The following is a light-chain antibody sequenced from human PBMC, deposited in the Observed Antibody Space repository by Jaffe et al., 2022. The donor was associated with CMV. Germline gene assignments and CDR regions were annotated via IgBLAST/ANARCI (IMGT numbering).Light chain of an antibody. V-gene: IGLV1-44*01. CDR3: AAWDGSLNGWV. CDR2: GNN. Sequence: QSVLTQPPSASGTPGQRVTISCSGSSSNLGSNAVTWYQQLPGTVPKLLIYGNNQRPSGVPDRFSGSKSGISASLAISGLQSEDEADYYCAAWDGSLNGWVFGGGTKLTVL. CDR1: SSNLGSNA. J-gene: IGLJ3*02.